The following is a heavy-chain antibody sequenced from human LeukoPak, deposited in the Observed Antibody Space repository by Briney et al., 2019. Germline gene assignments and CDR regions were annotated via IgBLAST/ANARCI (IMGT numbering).Heavy chain of an antibody. CDR1: GGTFSSYA. J-gene: IGHJ6*03. Sequence: ASVKVTCKASGGTFSSYAISWVRQAPGQGLEWMGGIIPIFGTADYAQKFQGRVTITADKSTSTAYMELSSLRSDDTAVYSCARGVTARGFYYYMDIWGNGTTVTISS. CDR3: ARGVTARGFYYYMDI. D-gene: IGHD2-21*02. V-gene: IGHV1-69*06. CDR2: IIPIFGTA.